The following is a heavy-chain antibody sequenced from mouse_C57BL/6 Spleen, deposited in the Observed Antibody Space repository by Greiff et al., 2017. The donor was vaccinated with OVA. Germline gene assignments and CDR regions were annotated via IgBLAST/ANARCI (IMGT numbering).Heavy chain of an antibody. CDR2: ISSGGSYT. Sequence: EVKLVESGGDLVKPGGSLKLSCAASGFTFSSYGMSWVRQTPDKRLEWVATISSGGSYTYYPDSVKGRFTISRDNGKNTLDLQMSSLKSEDTAMYYSARQGEGDYFDYWGQGTTLTVSS. CDR3: ARQGEGDYFDY. J-gene: IGHJ2*01. CDR1: GFTFSSYG. V-gene: IGHV5-6*01.